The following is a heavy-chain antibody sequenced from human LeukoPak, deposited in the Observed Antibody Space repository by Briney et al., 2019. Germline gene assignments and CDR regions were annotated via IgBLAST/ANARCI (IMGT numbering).Heavy chain of an antibody. J-gene: IGHJ4*02. CDR1: GYTFTGYY. V-gene: IGHV1-2*02. D-gene: IGHD5-24*01. Sequence: ASVKVSCKASGYTFTGYYMHWVRQAPGQGLEWMGWINPNSGGTNYAQKFQGRVTMTSDTSITTAYMEVSSLRSDDTAVYYCARDRTLEGPDSWGQGTLVIVSS. CDR2: INPNSGGT. CDR3: ARDRTLEGPDS.